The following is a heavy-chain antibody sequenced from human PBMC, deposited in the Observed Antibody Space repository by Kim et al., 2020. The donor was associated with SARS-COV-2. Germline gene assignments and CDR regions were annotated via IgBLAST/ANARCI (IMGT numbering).Heavy chain of an antibody. V-gene: IGHV3-48*02. CDR1: GFTFSSYS. D-gene: IGHD4-17*01. J-gene: IGHJ5*02. CDR2: ISSSSTI. CDR3: AREWGINDYGDYSNWFDP. Sequence: GGSLRLSCAASGFTFSSYSMNWVRQAPGKGLEWVSYISSSSTIYYADSVKGRFTISRDNAKNSLYLQMNSLRDEDTAVYYCAREWGINDYGDYSNWFDPWGQGTLVTVSS.